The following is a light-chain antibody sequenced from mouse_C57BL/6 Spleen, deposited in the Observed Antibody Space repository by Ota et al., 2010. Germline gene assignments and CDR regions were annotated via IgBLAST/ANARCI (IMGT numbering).Light chain of an antibody. CDR3: WQGTHFPRT. Sequence: DVLMTQLHSPCLSVLEIKPPSLADLVRALYTVMETPILHWFLQKPGQSPKRLIYLVSKLDSGVPDRFTGSGSGTDFTLKISRVEAEDLGVYYCWQGTHFPRTFGGGTKLEIK. V-gene: IGKV1-135*01. CDR2: LVS. J-gene: IGKJ1*01. CDR1: RALYTVMETP.